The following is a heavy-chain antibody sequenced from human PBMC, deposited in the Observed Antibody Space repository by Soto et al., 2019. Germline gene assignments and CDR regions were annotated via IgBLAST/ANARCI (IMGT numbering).Heavy chain of an antibody. V-gene: IGHV1-2*02. CDR3: ARDVVGSDYFDS. CDR1: GYTFTDYY. Sequence: QVQLVQSGAGGRKPGASVKVSCKASGYTFTDYYMHWVRQALGQGLEWMGWINPKTGGTNYVQKFQGRVTMTRDTSITTAYMELSRLRSDDTAVYYCARDVVGSDYFDSWGQGTLVTVSS. CDR2: INPKTGGT. J-gene: IGHJ4*02. D-gene: IGHD1-26*01.